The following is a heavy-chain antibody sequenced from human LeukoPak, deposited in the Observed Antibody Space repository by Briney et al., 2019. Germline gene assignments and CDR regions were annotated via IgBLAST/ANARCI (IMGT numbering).Heavy chain of an antibody. CDR3: ASPQVFDY. J-gene: IGHJ4*02. CDR2: IILILGIA. V-gene: IGHV1-69*04. Sequence: GASVKVSCKASGYTFTSYAMNWVRQAPGQGLEWMGRIILILGIANYAQKFQGRVTITADKSTSTAYMELSSLRSEDTAVYYCASPQVFDYWGQGTLVTVSS. CDR1: GYTFTSYA.